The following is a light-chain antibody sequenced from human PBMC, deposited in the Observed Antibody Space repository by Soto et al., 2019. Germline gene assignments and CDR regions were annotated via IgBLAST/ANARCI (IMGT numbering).Light chain of an antibody. V-gene: IGKV3-15*01. CDR1: QSVNSN. CDR3: QQYNVWSRS. Sequence: EIVMTQSPVTLSVSPGDRATLSCRASQSVNSNLACYQQKPGQTPKLLIYVASTRPTGIPARISGSGSGTEFTLPIRRLQSQDFAVYYCQQYNVWSRSFGGGTKVEFK. CDR2: VAS. J-gene: IGKJ4*01.